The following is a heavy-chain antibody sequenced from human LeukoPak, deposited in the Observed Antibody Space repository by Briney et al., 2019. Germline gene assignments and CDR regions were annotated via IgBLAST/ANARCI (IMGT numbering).Heavy chain of an antibody. V-gene: IGHV3-66*01. CDR1: GFTVTSTY. D-gene: IGHD2/OR15-2a*01. CDR3: ARAVEYLPLDY. CDR2: IQISGST. J-gene: IGHJ4*02. Sequence: GGSLRLSCAASGFTVTSTYITWVRQAPGKWLEWVSIIQISGSTYYADSVRGRFTISRDNSKNTVYLQMNSLRAEDTAVYYCARAVEYLPLDYWGQGTLVAVSS.